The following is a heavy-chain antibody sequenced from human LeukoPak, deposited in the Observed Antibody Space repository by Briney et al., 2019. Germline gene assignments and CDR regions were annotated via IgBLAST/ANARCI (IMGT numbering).Heavy chain of an antibody. Sequence: SLRLSCAASGFTLDDYAMHWVRQAPGKGLGWVSGISWNSGSIGYADSVKGRFTISRDNAKNSLYLQMNSLRAEDTALYYCAKDRQYQLLFPDYWGQGTLVTVSS. CDR2: ISWNSGSI. J-gene: IGHJ4*02. D-gene: IGHD2-2*01. CDR1: GFTLDDYA. V-gene: IGHV3-9*01. CDR3: AKDRQYQLLFPDY.